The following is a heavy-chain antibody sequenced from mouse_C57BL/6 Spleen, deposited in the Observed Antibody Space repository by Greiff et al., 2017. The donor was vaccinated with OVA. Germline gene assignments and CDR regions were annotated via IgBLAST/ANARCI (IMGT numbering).Heavy chain of an antibody. Sequence: EVMLVESGGGLVKPGGSLKLSCAASGFTFSDYGMHWVRQAPEKGLEWVAYISSGSSTIYYADTVKGRFTISRDNAKNTLFLQMTSLRSEDTAMYYCARGLLRSFAYWGQGTLVTVSA. D-gene: IGHD1-1*01. CDR3: ARGLLRSFAY. V-gene: IGHV5-17*01. J-gene: IGHJ3*01. CDR2: ISSGSSTI. CDR1: GFTFSDYG.